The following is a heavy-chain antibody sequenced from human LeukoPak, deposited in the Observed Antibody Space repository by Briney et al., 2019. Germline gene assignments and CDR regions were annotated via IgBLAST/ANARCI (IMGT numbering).Heavy chain of an antibody. CDR1: GFTFSSYW. J-gene: IGHJ4*02. V-gene: IGHV3-7*01. CDR2: IKQDGSEK. D-gene: IGHD3-10*01. Sequence: PGGSLRLSCAASGFTFSSYWMSWVRQAPGKGLEWVANIKQDGSEKYYVDSVKGRFTISRDNAKNSLYLQMNSLRAEDTAVYYCAGYSTYYYGSGSYYYWGQGTLVTVSS. CDR3: AGYSTYYYGSGSYYY.